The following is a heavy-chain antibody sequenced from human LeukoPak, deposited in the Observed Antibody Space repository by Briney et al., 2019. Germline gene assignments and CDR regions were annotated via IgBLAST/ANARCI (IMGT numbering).Heavy chain of an antibody. Sequence: SSETLSLTCTVSGGSISSYYWSWIRQPPGKGLEWIGYIYYSGGTNYNPSLKSRVTVSVDTSKNQFSLKLSSVTAADTAVYYCARGIGRDGYNAYFDYWGQGTLATVSS. CDR3: ARGIGRDGYNAYFDY. D-gene: IGHD5-24*01. V-gene: IGHV4-59*01. J-gene: IGHJ4*02. CDR1: GGSISSYY. CDR2: IYYSGGT.